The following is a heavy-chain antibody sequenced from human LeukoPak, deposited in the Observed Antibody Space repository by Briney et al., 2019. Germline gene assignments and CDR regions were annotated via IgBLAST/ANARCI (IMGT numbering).Heavy chain of an antibody. V-gene: IGHV3-23*01. J-gene: IGHJ4*02. CDR1: GYTFSSYA. Sequence: GGSLRLSCAASGYTFSSYAMSWVRQAPGRGVEWVSAISGSGGSTYYADSVKGRFTISRDNSKNTLYLQMNSLRAEDTAVYYCAKTIGPSDWRDMGYWGQGTLVTVSS. D-gene: IGHD2-21*01. CDR3: AKTIGPSDWRDMGY. CDR2: ISGSGGST.